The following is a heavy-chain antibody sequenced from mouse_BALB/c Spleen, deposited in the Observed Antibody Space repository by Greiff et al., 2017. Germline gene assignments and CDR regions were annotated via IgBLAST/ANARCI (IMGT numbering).Heavy chain of an antibody. CDR1: GFTFSSFG. Sequence: DVQLVESGGGLVQPGGSRKLSCAASGFTFSSFGMHWVRQAPEKGLEWVAYISSGSSTIYYADTVKGRFTISRDNPKNTLFLQMTSLRSEDTAMYYCARGRLPPYIDYWGQGTTLTVSS. D-gene: IGHD1-2*01. CDR2: ISSGSSTI. CDR3: ARGRLPPYIDY. J-gene: IGHJ2*01. V-gene: IGHV5-17*02.